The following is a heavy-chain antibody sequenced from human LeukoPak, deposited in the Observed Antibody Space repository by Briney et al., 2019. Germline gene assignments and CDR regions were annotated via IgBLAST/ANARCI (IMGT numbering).Heavy chain of an antibody. D-gene: IGHD3-9*01. Sequence: ASVKVSCKASGGTFSSYAISWVRQAPGQGLEWMGRIIPILGIANYAQKFQGRVTITADKSTSTAYMELSSLRSEDTAVYYCARDILTGYYSFDCWGQGTLVTVSS. CDR3: ARDILTGYYSFDC. V-gene: IGHV1-69*04. CDR2: IIPILGIA. J-gene: IGHJ4*02. CDR1: GGTFSSYA.